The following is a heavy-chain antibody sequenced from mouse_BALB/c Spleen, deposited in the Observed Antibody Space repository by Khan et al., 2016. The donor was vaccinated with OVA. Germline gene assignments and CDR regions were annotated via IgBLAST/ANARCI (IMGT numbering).Heavy chain of an antibody. CDR1: GYSFTGYY. V-gene: IGHV1S34*01. CDR2: ISCYNGAT. D-gene: IGHD1-1*01. Sequence: LVKTGASVKISCKASGYSFTGYYMHWVKQSHGKSLEWIGYISCYNGATSYNQKFKGKATFTVDTSSSTAYMQCNSLTSEDSAVYYWERGDYYGSSSFAYWGQGTLVTVSA. J-gene: IGHJ3*01. CDR3: ERGDYYGSSSFAY.